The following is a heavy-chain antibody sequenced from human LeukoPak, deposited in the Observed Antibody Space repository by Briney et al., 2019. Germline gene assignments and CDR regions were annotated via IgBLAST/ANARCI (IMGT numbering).Heavy chain of an antibody. D-gene: IGHD3-3*01. CDR2: IYTSGST. CDR1: GDSISTYY. V-gene: IGHV4-4*07. CDR3: ARSPPDTYYDFWSGYSVYWYFDL. J-gene: IGHJ2*01. Sequence: SETLSLTCTVSGDSISTYYWSWIRQPAGKGLEWIGRIYTSGSTNYNPSLKSRVTMSVDTSKNQFSLKLSSVTAADAAVYYCARSPPDTYYDFWSGYSVYWYFDLWGRGTLVTVSS.